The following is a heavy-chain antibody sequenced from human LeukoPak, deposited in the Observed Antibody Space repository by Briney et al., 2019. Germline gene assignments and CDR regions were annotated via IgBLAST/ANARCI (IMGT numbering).Heavy chain of an antibody. V-gene: IGHV3-69-1*01. CDR1: GFTFDDYG. J-gene: IGHJ4*02. CDR3: ARHRSRGDY. Sequence: GGSLRLSCAASGFTFDDYGMSWVRQAPGKGLEWVSSITSSSHIYCADSVKGRFTISRDNAKSSLYLQMNSLRPEDTAVYYCARHRSRGDYWGQGTLVTVSS. CDR2: ITSSSHI.